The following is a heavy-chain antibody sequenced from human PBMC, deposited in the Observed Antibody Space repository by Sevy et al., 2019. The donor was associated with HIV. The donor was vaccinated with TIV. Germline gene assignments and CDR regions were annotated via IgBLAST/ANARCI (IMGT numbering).Heavy chain of an antibody. CDR1: GFTFSSYA. J-gene: IGHJ6*02. CDR2: ISYDGSNK. Sequence: GGSLRLSCAASGFTFSSYAMHWVRQAPGKGLEWVAVISYDGSNKYYADSVKGRFTISRDNSKNTLYLQMNSLRAEDTALYYCARDLRNRQLGFSDGMDVWGQGTTVTVSS. CDR3: ARDLRNRQLGFSDGMDV. V-gene: IGHV3-30-3*01. D-gene: IGHD6-6*01.